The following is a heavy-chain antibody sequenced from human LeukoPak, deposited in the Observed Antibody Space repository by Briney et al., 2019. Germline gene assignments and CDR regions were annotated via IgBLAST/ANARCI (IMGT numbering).Heavy chain of an antibody. CDR2: INHNGNVN. CDR1: GFTFSSYW. J-gene: IGHJ6*02. V-gene: IGHV3-7*03. D-gene: IGHD3-16*01. Sequence: GSLRLSCAASGFTFSSYWMNWARQAPGKGLEWVASINHNGNVNYYVDSVKGRFTISRDNAKNSLYLQMSNLRAEDTAVYFCARGGGLNVWGQGATVTVSS. CDR3: ARGGGLNV.